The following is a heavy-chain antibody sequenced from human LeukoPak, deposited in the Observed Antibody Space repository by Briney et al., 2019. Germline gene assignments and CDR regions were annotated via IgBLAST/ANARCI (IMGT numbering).Heavy chain of an antibody. J-gene: IGHJ6*02. V-gene: IGHV3-23*01. Sequence: GSLRLSCAASGFTFSSYGMHWVRQAPGKGLEWVSAIRDSGGSTYYADSVKGRFTISRDNSKNTLYLQMNSLRAEDTAIYYCAKVKDYYYYAMDVWGRGTTVTVSS. CDR1: GFTFSSYG. CDR3: AKVKDYYYYAMDV. CDR2: IRDSGGST.